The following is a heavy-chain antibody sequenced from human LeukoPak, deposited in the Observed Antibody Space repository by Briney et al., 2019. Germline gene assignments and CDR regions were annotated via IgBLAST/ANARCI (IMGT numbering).Heavy chain of an antibody. Sequence: SGGSLRLSCAASGLTLSSYVMSWVRQAPGKGLEWVSSISGPGGGTYYGDSVKGRFTISRDNSKNTLYLQMNSLRAEDTAVYYCARVRVRDMGDAFDIWGQGTMVTVSS. V-gene: IGHV3-23*01. CDR1: GLTLSSYV. J-gene: IGHJ3*02. CDR2: ISGPGGGT. CDR3: ARVRVRDMGDAFDI. D-gene: IGHD2-15*01.